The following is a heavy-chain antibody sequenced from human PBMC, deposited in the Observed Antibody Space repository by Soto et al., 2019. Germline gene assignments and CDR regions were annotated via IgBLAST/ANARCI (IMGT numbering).Heavy chain of an antibody. CDR2: INHSGST. J-gene: IGHJ4*02. CDR3: ARGPDYYGSGSYEPPPFDY. V-gene: IGHV4-34*01. D-gene: IGHD3-10*01. CDR1: GGSFSGYY. Sequence: QVQLQQWGAGLLKPSETLSLTCAVYGGSFSGYYWSWIRQPPGKGLEWIGEINHSGSTNYNPSLKSRVTISVDTSKNQCSLKLSAVTAAETAVYYCARGPDYYGSGSYEPPPFDYWGQGTLVTVSS.